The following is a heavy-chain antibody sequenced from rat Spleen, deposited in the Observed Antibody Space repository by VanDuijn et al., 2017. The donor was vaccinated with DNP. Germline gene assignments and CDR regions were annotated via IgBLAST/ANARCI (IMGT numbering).Heavy chain of an antibody. J-gene: IGHJ2*01. CDR2: INSAGST. Sequence: EVQLQESGPGLVKPSQSLSLTCSVTGYSITSSSRWNWIRRFPGNKLEWMGYINSAGSTNYNPSLKSRISITRDTSKNQFFLQVNSVTTEDTATYYCVYGYYWGQGVRVTVSS. CDR3: VYGYY. D-gene: IGHD4-1*01. V-gene: IGHV3-3*01. CDR1: GYSITSSSR.